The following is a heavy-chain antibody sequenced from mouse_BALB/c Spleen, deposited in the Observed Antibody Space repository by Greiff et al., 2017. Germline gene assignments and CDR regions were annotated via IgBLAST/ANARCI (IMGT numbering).Heavy chain of an antibody. J-gene: IGHJ4*01. CDR3: ARVGYNYRYYYAMDY. Sequence: EVKLQESGPGLVKPSQSLSLTCTVTGYSITSDYAWNWIRQFPGNKLEWMGYISYSGSTSYNPSLKSRISITRDTSKNQFFLQLNSVTTEDTATYYCARVGYNYRYYYAMDYWGQGTSVTVSS. V-gene: IGHV3-2*02. CDR2: ISYSGST. D-gene: IGHD1-3*01. CDR1: GYSITSDYA.